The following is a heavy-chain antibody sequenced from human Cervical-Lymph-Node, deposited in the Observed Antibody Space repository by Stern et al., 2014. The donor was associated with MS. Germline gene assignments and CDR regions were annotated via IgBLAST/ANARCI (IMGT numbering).Heavy chain of an antibody. CDR1: GFTFSGYG. V-gene: IGHV3-33*01. D-gene: IGHD6-13*01. CDR3: ARDDRTSWYGGMPH. Sequence: VQLVESGGGAVQPGRSLRLSCATSGFTFSGYGLYWVRQAPVKGLAWVAISWSDGTKEDYADSVKGRFTISRDNSKNTLYLQMTSLRAEDTAVYYCARDDRTSWYGGMPHWGQGTLVTVSS. J-gene: IGHJ4*02. CDR2: SWSDGTKE.